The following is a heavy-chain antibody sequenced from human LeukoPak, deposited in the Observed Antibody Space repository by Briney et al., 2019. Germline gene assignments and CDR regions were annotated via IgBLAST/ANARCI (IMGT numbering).Heavy chain of an antibody. CDR1: GGSMNNYY. CDR3: ARNPFSAPFDY. Sequence: SETLSLTCTVSGGSMNNYYWSWFRRPPGKGLEWIAYVYQTGDTRYNPSLKSRLSISLDTSKNQFSLQLRSVTATDTAVYYCARNPFSAPFDYWGQGILVTVSS. D-gene: IGHD6-19*01. J-gene: IGHJ4*02. V-gene: IGHV4-59*08. CDR2: VYQTGDT.